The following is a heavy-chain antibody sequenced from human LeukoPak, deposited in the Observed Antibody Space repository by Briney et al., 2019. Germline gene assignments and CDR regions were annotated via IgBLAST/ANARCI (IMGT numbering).Heavy chain of an antibody. J-gene: IGHJ4*02. D-gene: IGHD6-19*01. V-gene: IGHV3-30*18. Sequence: PGGSLRLSCAASGFTFSSYGMHWVRQAPGKGLEWVAVISYDGSNKYYADSVKGRFTISRDNSKNTLYLQMNSLRAEDTAVYCCAKVGYSSGWYSIDYWGQGTLVTVSS. CDR2: ISYDGSNK. CDR1: GFTFSSYG. CDR3: AKVGYSSGWYSIDY.